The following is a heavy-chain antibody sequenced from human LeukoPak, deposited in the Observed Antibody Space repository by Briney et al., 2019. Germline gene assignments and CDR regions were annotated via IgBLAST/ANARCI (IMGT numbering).Heavy chain of an antibody. CDR3: AKQKGYCSGGSCYYSDY. CDR1: GFTVDSND. Sequence: PGGSLRLSCAASGFTVDSNDFNWVRQAPGKGLEWVSTLSGSGASTSYADSVKGRFTISRDNSKNTLYLQMNSLRAEDTARYYCAKQKGYCSGGSCYYSDYWGQGTLVTVSS. V-gene: IGHV3-23*01. D-gene: IGHD2-15*01. CDR2: LSGSGAST. J-gene: IGHJ4*02.